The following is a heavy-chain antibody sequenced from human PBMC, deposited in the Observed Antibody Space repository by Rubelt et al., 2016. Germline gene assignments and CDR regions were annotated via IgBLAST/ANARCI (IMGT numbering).Heavy chain of an antibody. J-gene: IGHJ4*02. V-gene: IGHV4-4*02. CDR2: IYHSGST. D-gene: IGHD2-15*01. CDR3: ARHPLGYCSGGSCYSTSVFFGY. Sequence: GKGLEWIGEIYHSGSTNYNPSLKSRVTISVDKSKNQFSLKLSSVTAADTAVYYCARHPLGYCSGGSCYSTSVFFGYWGQGTLVTVSS.